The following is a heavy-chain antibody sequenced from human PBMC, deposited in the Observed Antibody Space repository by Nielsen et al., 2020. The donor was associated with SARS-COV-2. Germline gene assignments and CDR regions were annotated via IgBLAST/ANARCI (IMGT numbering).Heavy chain of an antibody. CDR2: IIPIFGTA. J-gene: IGHJ4*02. CDR1: GYTFTSYG. D-gene: IGHD4-11*01. Sequence: SVKVSCKASGYTFTSYGIGWVRQAPGQGLEWMGGIIPIFGTANYAQKFQGRVTITADESTSTAYMELSSLRSEDTAVYYCARLNDYSNYAYFDYWGQGTLVTVSS. CDR3: ARLNDYSNYAYFDY. V-gene: IGHV1-69*13.